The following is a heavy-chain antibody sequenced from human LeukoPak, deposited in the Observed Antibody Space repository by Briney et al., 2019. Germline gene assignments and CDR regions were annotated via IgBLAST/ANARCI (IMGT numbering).Heavy chain of an antibody. V-gene: IGHV3-53*01. CDR3: ARDFYKDSGMDV. CDR2: IYSGGRT. CDR1: GFTVSSKY. J-gene: IGHJ6*02. Sequence: PGGSLRLSCAASGFTVSSKYMSWVREAPGKGVEWGSVIYSGGRTYYADSVKGRFTISRDNSKNTLYLQMNSLRAEDTAVYYCARDFYKDSGMDVWGQGTTVTVSS. D-gene: IGHD3-10*01.